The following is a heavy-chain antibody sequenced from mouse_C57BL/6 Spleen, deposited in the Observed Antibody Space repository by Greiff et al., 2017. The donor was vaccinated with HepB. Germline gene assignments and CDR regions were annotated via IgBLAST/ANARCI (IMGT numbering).Heavy chain of an antibody. V-gene: IGHV3-6*01. Sequence: EVQLVESGPGLVKPSQSLSLTCSVTGYSITSGYYWNWIRQFPGNKLEWIGYISYDGSNNYNPSLKNRISITRDTSKNQFFLKLNSVTTEDTATYYCAREGDWFAYWGQGTLVTVSA. CDR2: ISYDGSN. J-gene: IGHJ3*01. CDR3: AREGDWFAY. CDR1: GYSITSGYY.